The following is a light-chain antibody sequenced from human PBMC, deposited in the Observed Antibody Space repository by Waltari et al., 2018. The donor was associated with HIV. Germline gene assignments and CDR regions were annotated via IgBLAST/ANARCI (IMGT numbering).Light chain of an antibody. V-gene: IGLV6-57*03. CDR3: QSCYINNQV. Sequence: FVLTQPRSVSESPGKTVTISCTRSSGDIASNYVQWYQQRPGSAPTALIYSNDQRPSGVPDRFSASVDTSSNSASLTISGLRTEDEADYYCQSCYINNQVFGGGTKLTVL. CDR1: SGDIASNY. J-gene: IGLJ2*01. CDR2: SND.